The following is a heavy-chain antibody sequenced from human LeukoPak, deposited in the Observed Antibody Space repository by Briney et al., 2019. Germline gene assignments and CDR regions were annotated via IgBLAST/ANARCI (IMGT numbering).Heavy chain of an antibody. D-gene: IGHD4-23*01. CDR2: IYYSGST. V-gene: IGHV4-59*01. Sequence: SETLSLTCTVSGGSISSYYWSWIRQPPGKGLEWIGYIYYSGSTNYNPSLKSRVTISVDTSKNQFSLKLSSVTAADTAVYYCARDHYGGNSFFDYWGQGPLVTVSS. CDR1: GGSISSYY. CDR3: ARDHYGGNSFFDY. J-gene: IGHJ4*02.